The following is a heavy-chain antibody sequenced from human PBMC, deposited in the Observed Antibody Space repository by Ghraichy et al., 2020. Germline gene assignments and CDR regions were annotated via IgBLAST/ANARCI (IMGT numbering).Heavy chain of an antibody. CDR1: GFTFSNYW. Sequence: GGSLRLSCAACGFTFSNYWMTWVRQAPGKGLEWVANIKKDGSEKYYVDSLKGRFTISRDNAKNSLYLQMNSLTVEDTAVYYWARYEDEGVEYFDYWGQGTLLTVSS. CDR3: ARYEDEGVEYFDY. D-gene: IGHD6-6*01. V-gene: IGHV3-7*04. CDR2: IKKDGSEK. J-gene: IGHJ4*02.